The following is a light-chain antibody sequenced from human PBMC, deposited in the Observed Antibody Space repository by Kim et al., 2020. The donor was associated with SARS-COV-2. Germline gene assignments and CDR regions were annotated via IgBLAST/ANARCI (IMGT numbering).Light chain of an antibody. CDR3: QVWDSSSHHPV. V-gene: IGLV3-21*04. Sequence: SYELTQPPSVSVAPGKTARITCGGNNIGRKSVHWCQQTPGQAPVLVIYYDSDRPSGIPERFSGSNSGNTATLTISRVEAGDEADYYCQVWDSSSHHPVFG. CDR1: NIGRKS. J-gene: IGLJ3*02. CDR2: YDS.